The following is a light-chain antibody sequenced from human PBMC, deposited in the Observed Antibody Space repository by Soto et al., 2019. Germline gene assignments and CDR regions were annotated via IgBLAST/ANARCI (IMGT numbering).Light chain of an antibody. V-gene: IGLV1-44*01. J-gene: IGLJ1*01. CDR2: NND. CDR3: ATWDASRNKV. Sequence: SALTQPPSASGTPGQTVTISCSGSSSNIGSNTVNWFQQVPGTAPKLLIYNNDQRPSGVPDRFSGSKSGTSASLAISGLQSADEADYYCATWDASRNKVFGTGTKSPS. CDR1: SSNIGSNT.